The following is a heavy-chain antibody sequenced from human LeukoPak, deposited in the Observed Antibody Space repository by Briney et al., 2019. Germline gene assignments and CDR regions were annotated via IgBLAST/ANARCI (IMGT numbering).Heavy chain of an antibody. CDR2: ISAYNGDT. CDR1: GYTVTSYG. Sequence: GASVKVTLMSAGYTVTSYGISWGREPPGQGLAWVGWISAYNGDTNYAQNLQGRVTITTDTSTSAAYMELRSLSSDDTAVYYCARHRWGDAYFEYSGQGTLVTVSS. J-gene: IGHJ4*02. CDR3: ARHRWGDAYFEY. V-gene: IGHV1-18*01. D-gene: IGHD3-16*01.